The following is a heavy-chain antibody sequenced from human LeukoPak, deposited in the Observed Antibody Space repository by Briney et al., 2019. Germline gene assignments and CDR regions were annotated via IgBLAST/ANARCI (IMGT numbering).Heavy chain of an antibody. J-gene: IGHJ4*02. CDR1: GFTFDDYG. V-gene: IGHV3-23*01. Sequence: GGSMRLSCAASGFTFDDYGMSGVRQAPGKGLEWVSAISGSGGSTYYADSVKGRFTISRDNSKNTLYLQMNSLRAEDTAVYYCARPRGELVGFFDYWGQGTLVTVSS. D-gene: IGHD6-6*01. CDR3: ARPRGELVGFFDY. CDR2: ISGSGGST.